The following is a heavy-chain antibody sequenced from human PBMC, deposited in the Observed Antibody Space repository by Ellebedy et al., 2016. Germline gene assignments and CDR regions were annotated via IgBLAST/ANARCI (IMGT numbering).Heavy chain of an antibody. V-gene: IGHV5-51*01. Sequence: GESLKISXKGSGYSFTSYWIGWVRQMPGKGLEWMGIIYPGDSDTRYSPSFQGQVTISADKSISTTYLQWSSLKASDTAMYYCARLGGDYDTLTYTMDVWGQGTTVTVSS. J-gene: IGHJ6*02. D-gene: IGHD3-9*01. CDR3: ARLGGDYDTLTYTMDV. CDR2: IYPGDSDT. CDR1: GYSFTSYW.